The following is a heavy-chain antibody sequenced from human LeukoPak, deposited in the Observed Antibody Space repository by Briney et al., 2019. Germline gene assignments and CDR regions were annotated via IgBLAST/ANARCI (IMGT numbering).Heavy chain of an antibody. CDR2: IYHSGST. D-gene: IGHD2-2*01. V-gene: IGHV4-4*02. CDR1: GASISSTNW. CDR3: ARGLSSTRRESDY. Sequence: PSETLSLTCAVSGASISSTNWWTWVRQPPGKGLGWIGEIYHSGSTNYNPSLKSRVTISVDTSKNQFSLRLSSVAAADTAVYFCARGLSSTRRESDYWGQGTLVTVSS. J-gene: IGHJ4*02.